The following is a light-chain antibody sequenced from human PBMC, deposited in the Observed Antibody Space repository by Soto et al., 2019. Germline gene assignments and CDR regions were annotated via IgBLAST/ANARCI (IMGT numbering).Light chain of an antibody. Sequence: QSVLTQPPSASGTPGQRVTISCSGSSSNIGGKTVNWYQQLPGTAPKLLIYGNNQRPSGVPDRFSGSKSGTSASLAISGLQSEDEADYYCAAWDDSLNAVVFGGGTQLTVL. V-gene: IGLV1-44*01. CDR2: GNN. J-gene: IGLJ2*01. CDR3: AAWDDSLNAVV. CDR1: SSNIGGKT.